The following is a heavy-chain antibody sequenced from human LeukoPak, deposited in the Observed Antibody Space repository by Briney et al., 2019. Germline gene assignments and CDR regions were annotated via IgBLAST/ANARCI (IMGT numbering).Heavy chain of an antibody. CDR1: GGSISSGSYY. CDR2: IYTSGST. J-gene: IGHJ4*02. Sequence: PSQTLSLTCTVSGGSISSGSYYWSWIRQPAGKGLEWIGRIYTSGSTNYNPSLKSRVTISVDTSKNQFSLKLSSVTAADTAVYYCARGRRSYFDYWGQGTLVTVSS. CDR3: ARGRRSYFDY. V-gene: IGHV4-61*02.